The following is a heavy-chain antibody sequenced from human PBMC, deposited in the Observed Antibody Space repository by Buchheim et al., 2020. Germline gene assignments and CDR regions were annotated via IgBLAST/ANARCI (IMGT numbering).Heavy chain of an antibody. D-gene: IGHD3-10*01. CDR2: ISGSGGST. Sequence: EVQLLESGRGLVQPGGSLRLSCAASGFTFSSYVMSWVRQAPGKGLEWVSAISGSGGSTYFPDSVKGRFTISRDNSKNTLYLQMNSLRAEDTAVYYCAKRGGSGSYYPPQFDYWGQGTL. CDR3: AKRGGSGSYYPPQFDY. V-gene: IGHV3-23*01. CDR1: GFTFSSYV. J-gene: IGHJ4*02.